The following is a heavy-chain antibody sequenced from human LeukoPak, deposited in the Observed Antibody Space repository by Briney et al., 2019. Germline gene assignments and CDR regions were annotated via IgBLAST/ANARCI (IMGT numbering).Heavy chain of an antibody. J-gene: IGHJ4*02. CDR2: INHSGST. CDR3: ARGDSSSWYYFDY. Sequence: SETLSLTCAVYGGSFSGYYWSWIRQPPGKGLEWIGEINHSGSTNYNPSLKSRVTISVDTSKNQFSLKLSSVTAADTAVYYCARGDSSSWYYFDYWGQGTLVTVSS. D-gene: IGHD6-13*01. V-gene: IGHV4-34*01. CDR1: GGSFSGYY.